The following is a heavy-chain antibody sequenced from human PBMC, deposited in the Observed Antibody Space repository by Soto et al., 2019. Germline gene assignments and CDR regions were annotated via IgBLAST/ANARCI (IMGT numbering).Heavy chain of an antibody. V-gene: IGHV1-3*01. CDR2: INAGNGNT. CDR1: GYTFTSYA. J-gene: IGHJ3*02. CDR3: AREALSGTTGVNAFDI. D-gene: IGHD1-7*01. Sequence: ASVKVSCKASGYTFTSYATHWVRQAPGQRLEWMGWINAGNGNTKYSQKFQGRVTITRDTSASTAYMELSSLRSEDTAVYYCAREALSGTTGVNAFDIWGQGTMVTVSS.